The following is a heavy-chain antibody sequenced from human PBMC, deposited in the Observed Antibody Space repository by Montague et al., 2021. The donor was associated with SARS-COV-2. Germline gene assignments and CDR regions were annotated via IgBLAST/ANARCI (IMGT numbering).Heavy chain of an antibody. CDR2: IYYSGST. CDR1: GGSISSSSYY. V-gene: IGHV4-39*01. J-gene: IGHJ4*01. CDR3: ARLHGSSISCYYLFFAETSPFDY. D-gene: IGHD2-2*01. Sequence: SETLSLTCTVSGGSISSSSYYWGWIRQPPGKGLEWIGSIYYSGSTYYNPSLKSRVTISVDTSKNQFSLKLSSVTAADTAVYYCARLHGSSISCYYLFFAETSPFDYWGQGTLVTVSS.